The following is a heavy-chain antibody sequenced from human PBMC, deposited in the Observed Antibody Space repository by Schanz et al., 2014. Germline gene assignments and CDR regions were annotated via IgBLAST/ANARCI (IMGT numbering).Heavy chain of an antibody. J-gene: IGHJ5*02. CDR1: GFTFNNFN. Sequence: EVQLLESGGGVVQPGRSLRLSCAASGFTFNNFNMNWVRQAPGKGLEWVSSISSSGSSIYYADSVKGRFTISRDNANNSLFLRMNSLRAEDTAVYYCASDYNYFETEAPWGQGTLVTVSS. CDR2: ISSSGSSI. CDR3: ASDYNYFETEAP. V-gene: IGHV3-21*06. D-gene: IGHD3-16*01.